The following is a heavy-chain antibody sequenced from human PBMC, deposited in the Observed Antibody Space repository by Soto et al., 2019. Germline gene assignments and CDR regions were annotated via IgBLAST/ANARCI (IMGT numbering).Heavy chain of an antibody. Sequence: GESLKSSCKGSGYSFSSYWIGWVHQMPGEGLEWMGIIYPGDSDTRYSPSFQGQVTISADKSVSTAYLQWTSLKASDTAMYYCARRETYYYDSSGGYFDYWGQGTQVTVSS. CDR1: GYSFSSYW. V-gene: IGHV5-51*07. J-gene: IGHJ4*02. CDR2: IYPGDSDT. D-gene: IGHD3-22*01. CDR3: ARRETYYYDSSGGYFDY.